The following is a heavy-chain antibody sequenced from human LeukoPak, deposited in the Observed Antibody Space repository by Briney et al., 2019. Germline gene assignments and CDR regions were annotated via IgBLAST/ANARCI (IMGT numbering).Heavy chain of an antibody. V-gene: IGHV3-30*02. CDR1: GFTFSSYG. CDR2: IGYDRSNK. D-gene: IGHD2-15*01. CDR3: AEDLDIVCYYYMDV. Sequence: GGSLRLSCAACGFTFSSYGMHWVRQAPGKGLEWVAFIGYDRSNKYYADSVKGRYTISRDNSKNTLYLQMNSLRAEDTAVYYCAEDLDIVCYYYMDVWGKGTTVPVSS. J-gene: IGHJ6*03.